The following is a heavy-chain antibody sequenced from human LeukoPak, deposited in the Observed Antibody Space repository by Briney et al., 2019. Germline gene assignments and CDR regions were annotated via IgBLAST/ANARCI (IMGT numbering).Heavy chain of an antibody. J-gene: IGHJ4*02. V-gene: IGHV3-30*02. CDR2: IRFDGSNK. CDR1: GFTFSSYG. D-gene: IGHD3-10*01. CDR3: ARALMWGYYGSGIFDY. Sequence: GVPLRLFCAASGFTFSSYGMHGVRHAPGKALEGVAFIRFDGSNKYYADSVRGRLTISRDNSKHTLYLQMHSLSAEDTAVYYCARALMWGYYGSGIFDYWGQGTLVTVSS.